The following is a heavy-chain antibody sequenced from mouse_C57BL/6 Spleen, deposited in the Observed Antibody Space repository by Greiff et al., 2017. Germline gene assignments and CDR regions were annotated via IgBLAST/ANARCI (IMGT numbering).Heavy chain of an antibody. D-gene: IGHD1-1*01. CDR3: TRLITTVVADY. V-gene: IGHV1-15*01. Sequence: VQGVESGAELVRPGASVTLSCKASGYTFTDYEMHWVKQTPVHGLEWIGAIDPETGGTAYNQKFKGKAILTADKSSSTAYMELRSLTSEDSAVYYCTRLITTVVADYWGQGTTLTVSS. J-gene: IGHJ2*01. CDR2: IDPETGGT. CDR1: GYTFTDYE.